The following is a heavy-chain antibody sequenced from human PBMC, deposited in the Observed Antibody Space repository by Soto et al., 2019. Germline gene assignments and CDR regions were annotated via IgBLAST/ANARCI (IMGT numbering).Heavy chain of an antibody. CDR1: GFTFSSYG. V-gene: IGHV3-33*01. CDR2: IWYDGSNK. J-gene: IGHJ5*02. D-gene: IGHD6-13*01. Sequence: PGGSLRLSCAASGFTFSSYGMHWVRQAPGKGLEWVAVIWYDGSNKYYADSVKGRFTISRDNSKNTLYLQMNSLRAEDTAVYYCAREQQLGANWFDPWGQGTLVTVSS. CDR3: AREQQLGANWFDP.